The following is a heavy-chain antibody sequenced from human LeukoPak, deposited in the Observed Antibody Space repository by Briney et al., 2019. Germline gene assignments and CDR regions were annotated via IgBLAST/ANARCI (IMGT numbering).Heavy chain of an antibody. Sequence: PSETLSLTCAVYGGSFSGYYWSWIRQPPGEGLEWIGEINHSGSTNYNPSLKSRVTISVDTSKNQFSLKLSSVTAADTAVYYCARGGIAVARPLDYWGQGTLVTVSS. CDR3: ARGGIAVARPLDY. CDR1: GGSFSGYY. D-gene: IGHD6-19*01. CDR2: INHSGST. J-gene: IGHJ4*02. V-gene: IGHV4-34*01.